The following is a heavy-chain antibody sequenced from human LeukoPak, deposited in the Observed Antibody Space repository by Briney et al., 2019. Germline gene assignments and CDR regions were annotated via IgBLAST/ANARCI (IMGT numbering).Heavy chain of an antibody. V-gene: IGHV1-69*04. CDR2: IIPILGIA. D-gene: IGHD4-17*01. CDR3: AREGMIDDYGDLDAFDI. Sequence: GASVKVSCKASGGTFSSYAISWVRQAPGQGLEWMGRIIPILGIANYAQKFQGRVTITADKSTSTAYMELSSLRSEDTAVYYCAREGMIDDYGDLDAFDIWGQGTMVTVSS. CDR1: GGTFSSYA. J-gene: IGHJ3*02.